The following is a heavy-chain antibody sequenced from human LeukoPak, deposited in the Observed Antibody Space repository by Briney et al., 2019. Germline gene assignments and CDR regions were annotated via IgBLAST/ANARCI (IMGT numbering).Heavy chain of an antibody. CDR2: IWYGGSNK. J-gene: IGHJ4*02. Sequence: GGSLRLSCAASGFTFSSYGMHWVRQAPGKGLEWVAVIWYGGSNKYYADSVKGRFTISRDNSKNTLYLQMNSLRAEDTAVYYCAKDLGGIVVADYYFDYWGQGTLVTVSS. CDR3: AKDLGGIVVADYYFDY. V-gene: IGHV3-30*02. CDR1: GFTFSSYG. D-gene: IGHD3-22*01.